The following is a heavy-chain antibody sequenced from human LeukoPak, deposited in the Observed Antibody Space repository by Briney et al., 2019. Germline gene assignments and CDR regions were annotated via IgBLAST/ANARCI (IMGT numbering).Heavy chain of an antibody. D-gene: IGHD3-16*01. CDR3: GRGHWGIDY. Sequence: GGSLRLSCAASGFTFSDHYMSWIRQVPGKGLEWVAYISGSGNSIDYADSVKGRFTISRDNAKNSVYLQMNSLRAEDTAVFYCGRGHWGIDYWGQGILVTVSS. J-gene: IGHJ4*02. CDR2: ISGSGNSI. CDR1: GFTFSDHY. V-gene: IGHV3-11*01.